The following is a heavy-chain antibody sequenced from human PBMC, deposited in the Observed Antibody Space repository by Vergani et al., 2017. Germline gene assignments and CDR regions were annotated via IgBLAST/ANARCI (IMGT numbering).Heavy chain of an antibody. Sequence: QVQLQQWGAGLLKPSETLSLTCAVYGGSFSGYYWSWIRQPPGKGLEWIGEINHSGSTNYNPSLKSRVTISVDTSKNQFSLKLSSVTAADTAVYYCARGSLKLEQGAAAGDDYYYYYGMDVWGQGTTVTVS. CDR3: ARGSLKLEQGAAAGDDYYYYYGMDV. J-gene: IGHJ6*02. CDR1: GGSFSGYY. V-gene: IGHV4-34*01. CDR2: INHSGST. D-gene: IGHD6-13*01.